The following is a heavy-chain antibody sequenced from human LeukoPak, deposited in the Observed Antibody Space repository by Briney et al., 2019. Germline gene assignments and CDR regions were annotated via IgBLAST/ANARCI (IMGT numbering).Heavy chain of an antibody. V-gene: IGHV5-51*01. CDR1: GYSFTSYW. D-gene: IGHD3-10*01. CDR3: ARTAYGSGSYFDYFDY. CDR2: IYPGDSDT. Sequence: GESLKISCKGSGYSFTSYWIGWVRQMPGKGLEWMGIIYPGDSDTRYSPSFQGQVTISADKSISTAYLQWSSLKASDTARYYCARTAYGSGSYFDYFDYWGQGTLVTVSS. J-gene: IGHJ4*02.